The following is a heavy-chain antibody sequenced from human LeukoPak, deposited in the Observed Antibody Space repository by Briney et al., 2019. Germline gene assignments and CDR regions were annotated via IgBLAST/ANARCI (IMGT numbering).Heavy chain of an antibody. J-gene: IGHJ4*02. CDR2: IRYDGSNK. CDR1: GFTFSTYN. CDR3: ARDGDMRTTTIFGVVLG. V-gene: IGHV3-30*02. Sequence: GGSLRLSCKASGFTFSTYNMNWVRQAPGKGLEWVAFIRYDGSNKYYADSVKGRFTISRDNSKNTLYLQMNSLRAEDTAVYYCARDGDMRTTTIFGVVLGWGQGTLVTVSS. D-gene: IGHD3-3*01.